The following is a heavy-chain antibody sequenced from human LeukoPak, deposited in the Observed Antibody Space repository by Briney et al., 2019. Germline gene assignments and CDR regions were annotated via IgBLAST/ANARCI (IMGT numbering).Heavy chain of an antibody. Sequence: SETLSLTCTVSSGSISSSGYYWGWIRQPPGKGLEWIGSIYYSGSTNYNPSLKSRITISVDTSKNQFSLKLSSVTAADTAVYYCARGYCSGGSCYSYYYYNYMDVWGKGTTVTVSS. CDR2: IYYSGST. CDR3: ARGYCSGGSCYSYYYYNYMDV. J-gene: IGHJ6*03. D-gene: IGHD2-15*01. CDR1: SGSISSSGYY. V-gene: IGHV4-39*07.